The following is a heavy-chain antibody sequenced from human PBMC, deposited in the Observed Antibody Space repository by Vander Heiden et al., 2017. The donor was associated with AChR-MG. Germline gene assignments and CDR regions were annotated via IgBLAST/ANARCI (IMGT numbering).Heavy chain of an antibody. CDR1: RFTPPSYA. CDR2: ISGSGGST. J-gene: IGHJ4*02. D-gene: IGHD3-22*01. Sequence: VQLLESGGGLVQPGGSLRLSCSAPRFTPPSYAMSWVRQAPGKGLEWVSAISGSGGSTYYADSVKGRFTISRDNSKNTLYLQMNSLRAEDTAVYYCAKYFDSPQFPGFDYWGQGTLVTVSS. V-gene: IGHV3-23*01. CDR3: AKYFDSPQFPGFDY.